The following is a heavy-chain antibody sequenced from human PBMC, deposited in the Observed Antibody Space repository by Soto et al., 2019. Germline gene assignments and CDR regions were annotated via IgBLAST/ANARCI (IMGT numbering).Heavy chain of an antibody. CDR1: GGSVSSGSYY. CDR2: IYYSGST. J-gene: IGHJ6*02. CDR3: AREQLWFGELLTYYYYGMDV. D-gene: IGHD3-10*01. V-gene: IGHV4-61*01. Sequence: TSETLSLTCTVSGGSVSSGSYYWSWIRQPPGKGLEWIGYIYYSGSTNYNPSLKSRVTISVDTSKNQFSLKLSSVTAADTAVYYCAREQLWFGELLTYYYYGMDVWGQGTTVTVSS.